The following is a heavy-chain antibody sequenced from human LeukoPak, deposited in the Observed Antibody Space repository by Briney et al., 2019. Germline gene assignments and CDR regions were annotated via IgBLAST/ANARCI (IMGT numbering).Heavy chain of an antibody. CDR2: INAGNGNT. CDR3: ARDPIVGASPTLYYFYMDV. V-gene: IGHV1-3*01. J-gene: IGHJ6*03. CDR1: GYTFTSSA. Sequence: ASVKVCCKASGYTFTSSAMHWVRPAPGQRLEWMRWINAGNGNTKYSQKFQGRVTITRDTSTSTAYMELRSLRSDDTAVYYCARDPIVGASPTLYYFYMDVWGKGTTVTVSS. D-gene: IGHD1-26*01.